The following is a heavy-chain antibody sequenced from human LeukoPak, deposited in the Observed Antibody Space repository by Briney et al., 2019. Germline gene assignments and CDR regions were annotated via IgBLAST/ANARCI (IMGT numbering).Heavy chain of an antibody. Sequence: GGSLRLSCAASGFTFSSSAMSWVRQAPGKGLEWVSVIYSGGTTNHADSVKGRFTVSRDNSKNTLYLQMNSLRAEDTAVYFCARGSSRAFDYWGQGTLVTVSS. V-gene: IGHV3-53*01. CDR1: GFTFSSSA. CDR2: IYSGGTT. J-gene: IGHJ4*02. CDR3: ARGSSRAFDY. D-gene: IGHD2-2*01.